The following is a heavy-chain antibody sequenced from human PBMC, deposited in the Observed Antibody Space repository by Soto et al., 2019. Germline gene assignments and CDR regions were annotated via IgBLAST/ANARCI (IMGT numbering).Heavy chain of an antibody. Sequence: GRSLKVSCADFGVIFSDYSMNWVRQFPGKGLEWIAYIDGGSSAIHYTDSVKGRFTISRDNARNSLYLQMNSLRDEDTAVYYCTREGSWGRGTQVTVSS. J-gene: IGHJ4*02. CDR2: IDGGSSAI. V-gene: IGHV3-48*02. CDR1: GVIFSDYS. CDR3: TREGS.